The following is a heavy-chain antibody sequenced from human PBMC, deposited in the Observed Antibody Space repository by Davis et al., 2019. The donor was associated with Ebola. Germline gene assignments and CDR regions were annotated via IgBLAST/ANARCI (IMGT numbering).Heavy chain of an antibody. CDR1: GGSISSYY. CDR3: ARAGGYTNPFDF. J-gene: IGHJ4*02. V-gene: IGHV4-59*01. Sequence: PGGSLRLSCTVSGGSISSYYWSWIRQPPGKGLEWIGYIYYSGSTNYNPSLKSRVTISVDTSKNQFSLKLSSVTAADTAVYHCARAGGYTNPFDFWGQGTLVTVSS. CDR2: IYYSGST. D-gene: IGHD5-24*01.